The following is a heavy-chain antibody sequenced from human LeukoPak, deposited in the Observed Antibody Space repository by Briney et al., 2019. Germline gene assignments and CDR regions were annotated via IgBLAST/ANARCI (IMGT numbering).Heavy chain of an antibody. D-gene: IGHD3-3*01. CDR1: GYTFTSYA. Sequence: ASVKVSCKASGYTFTSYAISWVRQAPGQGLEWMGGIIPIFGTANYAQKFQGRVTITADESTSTAYMELSSLRSEDTAVYYCARGGVLRFLEWSPLDYWGQGTLVTVSS. CDR3: ARGGVLRFLEWSPLDY. J-gene: IGHJ4*02. CDR2: IIPIFGTA. V-gene: IGHV1-69*13.